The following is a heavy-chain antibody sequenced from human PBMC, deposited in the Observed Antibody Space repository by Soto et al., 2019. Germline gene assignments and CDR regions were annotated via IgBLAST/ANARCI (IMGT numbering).Heavy chain of an antibody. V-gene: IGHV1-18*01. D-gene: IGHD3-22*01. CDR1: GYTFTSYG. Sequence: ASVKVSCKASGYTFTSYGISWVRQAPGQGLEWMGWISAYNGNTNYAQKLQGRVTMTTDTSTSTAYMELRSLRSDDTAMYYCARVLSSSYYYDSSGPHGEYYFDYWGQGTLVTVSS. CDR2: ISAYNGNT. J-gene: IGHJ4*02. CDR3: ARVLSSSYYYDSSGPHGEYYFDY.